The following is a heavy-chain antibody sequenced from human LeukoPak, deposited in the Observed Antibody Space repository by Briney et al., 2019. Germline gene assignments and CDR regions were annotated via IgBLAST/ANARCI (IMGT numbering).Heavy chain of an antibody. V-gene: IGHV3-21*01. D-gene: IGHD3-10*01. CDR2: ISSSSSYI. CDR3: ARGLSGRLDI. Sequence: PGGSLRLSCAASGFTFSSYSMNWVRQAPGKGLEWVSSISSSSSYIYYADSVKGRFTISRDNAKNSLYLRMNSLRAEDTAVYYCARGLSGRLDIWGQGTMVTVSS. J-gene: IGHJ3*02. CDR1: GFTFSSYS.